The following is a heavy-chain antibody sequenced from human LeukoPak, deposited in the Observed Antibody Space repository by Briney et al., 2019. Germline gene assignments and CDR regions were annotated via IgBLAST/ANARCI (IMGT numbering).Heavy chain of an antibody. V-gene: IGHV4-59*01. J-gene: IGHJ4*02. CDR1: GGSISSYY. CDR3: ARGLYDSSGYLVDY. D-gene: IGHD3-22*01. Sequence: SETPSLTCTVSGGSISSYYWSWIRQPPGKGLEWIGYIYYSGSTNYNPSLKSRVTISVDTSKNQFSLKLSSVTAADTAVYYCARGLYDSSGYLVDYWGQGTLATVSS. CDR2: IYYSGST.